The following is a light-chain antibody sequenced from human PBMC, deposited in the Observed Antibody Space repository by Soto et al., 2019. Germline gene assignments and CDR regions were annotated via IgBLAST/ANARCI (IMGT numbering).Light chain of an antibody. J-gene: IGKJ1*01. CDR2: AAS. Sequence: DIQLTQSPSSLSASVGDRVTLTCLASQSISSYLNWYQQKPGKAPKLLIYAASSLQSGVPSRFSGSGSGTDFTLTISSLQPEDFATYYCQQSYSTPPWTFGQGTKVDIK. CDR3: QQSYSTPPWT. CDR1: QSISSY. V-gene: IGKV1-39*01.